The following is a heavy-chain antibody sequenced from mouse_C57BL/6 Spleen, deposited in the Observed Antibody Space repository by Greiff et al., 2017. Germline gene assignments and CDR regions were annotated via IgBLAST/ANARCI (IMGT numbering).Heavy chain of an antibody. D-gene: IGHD2-4*01. V-gene: IGHV1-67*01. Sequence: QVQLKESGPELVRPGVSVKISCKGSGYTFPDYAMHWVKQSHAQSLEWIGVISTYYGDASYNQKFKDKATMTVDKSSSTAYMELARLTSEDSAVXYCARRGVYDYDWYFDVWGTGTTVTVSS. CDR3: ARRGVYDYDWYFDV. CDR1: GYTFPDYA. CDR2: ISTYYGDA. J-gene: IGHJ1*03.